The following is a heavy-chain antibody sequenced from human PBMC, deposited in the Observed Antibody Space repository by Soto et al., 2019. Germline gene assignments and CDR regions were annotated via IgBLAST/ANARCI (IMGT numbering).Heavy chain of an antibody. CDR2: FNPENGKT. CDR3: ARQPYCTNGVCPGGGNWFDP. D-gene: IGHD2-8*01. J-gene: IGHJ5*02. V-gene: IGHV1-24*01. Sequence: ASVKVSCKVSGYTLTELSMHWVRQAPGKGLEWMGWFNPENGKTIYAQKFQGRVTMTTDTSTSTAYMELRSLRSDDTAVYYCARQPYCTNGVCPGGGNWFDPWGQGTLVTVSS. CDR1: GYTLTELS.